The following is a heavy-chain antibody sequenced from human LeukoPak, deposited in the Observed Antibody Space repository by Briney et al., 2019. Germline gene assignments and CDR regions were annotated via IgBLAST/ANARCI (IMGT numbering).Heavy chain of an antibody. CDR3: VKDRGDLPPYFDY. V-gene: IGHV3-30*02. J-gene: IGHJ4*02. D-gene: IGHD2-21*02. CDR2: IRHDGTNK. CDR1: GFTFSV. Sequence: GGSLRLSCAASGFTFSVMHWVRQAPGKGLEWVALIRHDGTNKNYADSVRGRFTISRDNSKKTLYLQMNSLGSEDTAVYYCVKDRGDLPPYFDYWGQGTLVTVSS.